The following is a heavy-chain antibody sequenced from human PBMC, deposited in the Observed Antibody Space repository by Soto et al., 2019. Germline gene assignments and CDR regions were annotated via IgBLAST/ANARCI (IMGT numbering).Heavy chain of an antibody. CDR1: GYTFNTYD. Sequence: ASVKVSCKASGYTFNTYDMHWVRQAPGQGLEWIGMINPTGGRTGYAQKFQGRVTMTRDTSASTDYMELSSLRSEDTAVYFCARGPGSGNSLYYLDYWGQGTLVTVSS. D-gene: IGHD1-26*01. CDR2: INPTGGRT. V-gene: IGHV1-46*02. J-gene: IGHJ4*02. CDR3: ARGPGSGNSLYYLDY.